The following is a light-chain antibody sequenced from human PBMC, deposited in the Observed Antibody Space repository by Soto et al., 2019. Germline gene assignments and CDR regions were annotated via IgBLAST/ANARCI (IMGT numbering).Light chain of an antibody. V-gene: IGKV1-8*01. CDR1: QGISSY. CDR3: QQYYSYPQT. CDR2: AAS. Sequence: AIRMTQSPSSFSASTGDRVTLTCQASQGISSYLAWYKQKPGKAPKLLIYAASTLQSGVPSRVSGSGSGTDFTLTISCLQSEDFETYYCQQYYSYPQTFGQGTKVDIK. J-gene: IGKJ1*01.